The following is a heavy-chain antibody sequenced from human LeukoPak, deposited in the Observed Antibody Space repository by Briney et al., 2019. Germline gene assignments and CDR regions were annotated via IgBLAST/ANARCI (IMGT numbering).Heavy chain of an antibody. J-gene: IGHJ4*02. CDR2: IYYSGST. D-gene: IGHD6-13*01. CDR3: ARVGIAAAGRVNLDY. V-gene: IGHV4-39*07. Sequence: SETLSLTCTVSGGSISSSSYYWGWIRQPPGKGLEWIGSIYYSGSTYYNPSLKSRLTISVDTSKNQFSLKLSSVTAADTAVYYCARVGIAAAGRVNLDYWGQGTLVTVSS. CDR1: GGSISSSSYY.